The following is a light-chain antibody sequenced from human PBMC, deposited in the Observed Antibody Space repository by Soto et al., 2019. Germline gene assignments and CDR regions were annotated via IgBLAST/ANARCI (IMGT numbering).Light chain of an antibody. Sequence: QSVLAQPASVSGSPGQSITISCTGTSSDIGTYNYVSWYQQHPGKAPKLMIFEVSNRPSGVSYRFSGSKSDNTASLTISGLQAEDEADYYCCSYTRSNTYVFGTGTKV. CDR2: EVS. CDR3: CSYTRSNTYV. V-gene: IGLV2-14*01. J-gene: IGLJ1*01. CDR1: SSDIGTYNY.